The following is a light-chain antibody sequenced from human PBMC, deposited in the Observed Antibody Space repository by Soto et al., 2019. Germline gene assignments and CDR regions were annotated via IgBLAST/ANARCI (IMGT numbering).Light chain of an antibody. CDR1: QSISSW. CDR2: DVS. J-gene: IGKJ1*01. Sequence: DIQMTQSPSTLSASVGDRVTITCRASQSISSWLAWYQQKPGKAPKLLVYDVSNLESGVPSRFSGSGSGTEFTLSISSLQPDDSATYYCQQYNSSWTFGQGTKVDIK. V-gene: IGKV1-5*01. CDR3: QQYNSSWT.